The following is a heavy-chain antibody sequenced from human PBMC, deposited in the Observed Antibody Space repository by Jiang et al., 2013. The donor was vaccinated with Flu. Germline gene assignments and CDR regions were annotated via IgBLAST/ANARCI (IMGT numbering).Heavy chain of an antibody. V-gene: IGHV7-4-1*02. D-gene: IGHD6-13*01. CDR3: ARGPVWQQLVRGDY. J-gene: IGHJ4*02. CDR2: INTNTGNP. Sequence: RQAPGQGLEWMGWINTNTGNPTYAQGFTGRFCFSLDTSVSTAYLQISSLKAEDTAVYYCARGPVWQQLVRGDYWGQGTLVTVSS.